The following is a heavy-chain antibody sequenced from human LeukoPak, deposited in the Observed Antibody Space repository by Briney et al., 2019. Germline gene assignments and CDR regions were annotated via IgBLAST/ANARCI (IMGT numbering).Heavy chain of an antibody. CDR1: GFTFSSYG. CDR3: AKDRASVDTACDY. Sequence: GRSLRLSCAASGFTFSSYGMHWVRQAPGKGLEGVAVISYDGSNKYYADSVKGRFTISRDNSKITLYLQMNSLRAEDTAVYYCAKDRASVDTACDYWGQGTLVTVSS. V-gene: IGHV3-30*18. CDR2: ISYDGSNK. D-gene: IGHD5-18*01. J-gene: IGHJ4*02.